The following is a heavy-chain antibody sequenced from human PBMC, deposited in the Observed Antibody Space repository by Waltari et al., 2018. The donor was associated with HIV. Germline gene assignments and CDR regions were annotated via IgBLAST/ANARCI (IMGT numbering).Heavy chain of an antibody. V-gene: IGHV3-15*01. CDR1: GVSFSDVW. CDR3: TVGKSSGYY. CDR2: IKSKTEGWTT. J-gene: IGHJ4*02. Sequence: EVQLVESGRGLVKPGGSLRLSCAASGVSFSDVWLNWVRQAPGQGLEWVGQIKSKTEGWTTDYAAPVKGRFTISRDDSKNMLFLEMNSLNTDDTASYYCTVGKSSGYYWGQGTLVTVSS. D-gene: IGHD3-22*01.